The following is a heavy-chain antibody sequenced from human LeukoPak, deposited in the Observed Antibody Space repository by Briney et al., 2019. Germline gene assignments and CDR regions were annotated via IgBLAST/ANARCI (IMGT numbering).Heavy chain of an antibody. CDR3: AKGSGYCSRTTCYPIDY. Sequence: GGSLRLSCAASGFTFSSQAMRWLRQAPGKGLEWVSAISGSGDYTYYIDSVKGRFTISRDNSKNTLSLQMNSLRAEDTALYYCAKGSGYCSRTTCYPIDYWGQGILVTVSS. J-gene: IGHJ4*02. D-gene: IGHD2-2*01. CDR2: ISGSGDYT. V-gene: IGHV3-23*01. CDR1: GFTFSSQA.